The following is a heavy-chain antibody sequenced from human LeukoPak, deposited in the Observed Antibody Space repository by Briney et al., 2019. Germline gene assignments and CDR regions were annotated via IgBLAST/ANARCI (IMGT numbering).Heavy chain of an antibody. J-gene: IGHJ5*02. V-gene: IGHV3-33*06. CDR3: AKGYCSGGSCYSSDWFDH. CDR2: IWYDGSNK. D-gene: IGHD2-15*01. CDR1: GFTFSSYG. Sequence: GGSLRLSCAASGFTFSSYGMHWVRQAPGKGLEWVAVIWYDGSNKYYADSVKGRFTISRDNSKNTLYLQMNSLRAEDTAVYYCAKGYCSGGSCYSSDWFDHWGQGTLVTVSS.